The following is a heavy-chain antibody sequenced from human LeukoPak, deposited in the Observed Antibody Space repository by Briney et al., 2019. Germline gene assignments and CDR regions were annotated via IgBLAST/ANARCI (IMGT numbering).Heavy chain of an antibody. CDR1: GYTFTGYY. CDR2: INPNSGGT. Sequence: ASVKVSCKASGYTFTGYYMHWVRQAPGQGLEWMGRINPNSGGTNYAQKFHGRVTMTRDTSISTAYSEVSTLSPDDTAVYYCARDKPIIRNSYALTWGQGTLVTVSS. D-gene: IGHD5-18*01. CDR3: ARDKPIIRNSYALT. V-gene: IGHV1-2*06. J-gene: IGHJ4*02.